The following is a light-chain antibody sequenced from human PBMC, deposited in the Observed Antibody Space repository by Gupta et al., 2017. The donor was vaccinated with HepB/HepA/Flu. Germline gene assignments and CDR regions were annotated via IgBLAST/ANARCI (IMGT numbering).Light chain of an antibody. CDR1: SSDVGAYDH. V-gene: IGLV2-14*03. J-gene: IGLJ2*01. Sequence: QSALTQPASVSGSPGQSITISCSGTSSDVGAYDHVSWYQHHPGKAPKLMIYGVNNRPSGVSDRFSGSKSGNTASLSISGLQAEDEAEYFCNSYTTRSTVVFGGGTKLTVL. CDR2: GVN. CDR3: NSYTTRSTVV.